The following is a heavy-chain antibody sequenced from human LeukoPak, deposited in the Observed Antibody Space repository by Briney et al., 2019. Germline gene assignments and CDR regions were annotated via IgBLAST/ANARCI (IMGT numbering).Heavy chain of an antibody. D-gene: IGHD1-26*01. Sequence: GGSLRLSCAASGFTFSSYSMNWVRQAPGKGLEWVSSISSSSSYIYYADSVKGRFTISRDNAKNSLYLQMNSLRAEDTAAYYCARDRAGATTDYWGQGTLVTVSS. CDR1: GFTFSSYS. V-gene: IGHV3-21*01. CDR2: ISSSSSYI. J-gene: IGHJ4*02. CDR3: ARDRAGATTDY.